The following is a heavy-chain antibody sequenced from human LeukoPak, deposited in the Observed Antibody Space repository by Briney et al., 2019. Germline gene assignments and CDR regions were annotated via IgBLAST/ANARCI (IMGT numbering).Heavy chain of an antibody. CDR1: GGSISSSSYY. Sequence: SETLSLTCTVSGGSISSSSYYWGWIRQPPGKGLEWIGSIYYSGSTYYNPSLKSRVTMSADTSKNQFSLKLSSATAADTAVYYCARHVGYCSSTSCYAGYFDYWGQGALVTVSS. J-gene: IGHJ4*02. D-gene: IGHD2-2*01. V-gene: IGHV4-39*07. CDR2: IYYSGST. CDR3: ARHVGYCSSTSCYAGYFDY.